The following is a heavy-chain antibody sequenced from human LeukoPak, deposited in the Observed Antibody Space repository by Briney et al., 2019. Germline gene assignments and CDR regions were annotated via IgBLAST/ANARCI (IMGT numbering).Heavy chain of an antibody. CDR2: IYYSGST. V-gene: IGHV4-39*01. CDR3: AYTDSSGWYLFDY. D-gene: IGHD6-19*01. CDR1: GGSISSSSYY. J-gene: IGHJ4*02. Sequence: KPSETLSLTCTVSGGSISSSSYYWGWIRQPPGKGLEWIGSIYYSGSTYCNPSLKGRVTISVDTSKNQFSLKLSSVTAADTAVYYCAYTDSSGWYLFDYWGQGTLVTVSS.